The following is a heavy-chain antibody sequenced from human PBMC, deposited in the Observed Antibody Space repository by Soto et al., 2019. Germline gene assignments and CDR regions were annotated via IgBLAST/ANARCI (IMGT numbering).Heavy chain of an antibody. CDR1: GFTFSAYG. D-gene: IGHD3-10*01. J-gene: IGHJ4*02. Sequence: GGSLRLSCAGSGFTFSAYGMSWVRQAPGKGLEWVSRISVSGTSTYYADSVKGRFTISRDDSKNTLYLQMKRLRAEDTALYYCAKDWTRGSGGYPDYFDYWGQGTLVTVSS. CDR3: AKDWTRGSGGYPDYFDY. V-gene: IGHV3-23*01. CDR2: ISVSGTST.